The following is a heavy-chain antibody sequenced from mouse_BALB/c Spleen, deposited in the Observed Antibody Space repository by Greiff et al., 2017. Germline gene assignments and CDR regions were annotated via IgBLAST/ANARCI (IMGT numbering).Heavy chain of an antibody. CDR3: ARGTTVVARDWDFDD. Sequence: EVQLVESGGGLVKPGGSLKLSCAASGFTFSSYAMSWVRQTPEKRLEWVATISSGGRYTYYPDSVKGRFTISRDNAKNSLYLQMSSLRSEDTAMYDCARGTTVVARDWDFDDWGAGTTVTVSS. J-gene: IGHJ1*01. D-gene: IGHD1-1*01. CDR2: ISSGGRYT. V-gene: IGHV5-9-3*01. CDR1: GFTFSSYA.